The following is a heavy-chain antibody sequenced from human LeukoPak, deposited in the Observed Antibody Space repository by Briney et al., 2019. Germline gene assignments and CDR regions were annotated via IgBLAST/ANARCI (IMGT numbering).Heavy chain of an antibody. V-gene: IGHV4-59*01. CDR2: IYYSGST. D-gene: IGHD6-13*01. J-gene: IGHJ4*02. Sequence: SETLSLTCTVSGGSISSYYWSWIRQPPGKGLEWIGYIYYSGSTNYNPSLKSRVTISVDTSKNQFSLKLSSVTAADTAVYYRARVSSSWYTFDYWGQGTLVTVSS. CDR3: ARVSSSWYTFDY. CDR1: GGSISSYY.